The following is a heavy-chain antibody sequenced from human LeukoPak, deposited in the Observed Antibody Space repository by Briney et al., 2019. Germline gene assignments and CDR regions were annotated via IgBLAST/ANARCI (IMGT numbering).Heavy chain of an antibody. CDR2: INHSGST. Sequence: SETLSLTCAVSGGSFSGYYWSWIRQPPGKGLEWIGEINHSGSTNYNPSLKSRVTISVDTSKNQFSLKLSSVTAADTAVYYCARDGVTMVRGVTNWFDPWGQGTLVTVSS. CDR1: GGSFSGYY. CDR3: ARDGVTMVRGVTNWFDP. D-gene: IGHD3-10*01. V-gene: IGHV4-34*01. J-gene: IGHJ5*02.